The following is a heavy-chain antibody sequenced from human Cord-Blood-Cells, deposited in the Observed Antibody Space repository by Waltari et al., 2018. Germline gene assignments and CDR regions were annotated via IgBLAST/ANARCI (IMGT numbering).Heavy chain of an antibody. Sequence: QVQLQESGPGLVKPSETLSLTCTVSGGSISSYYWSWIRQPPGKGLEWIGYIYYSGSTNYNPSLKSRVTISVDTSKNQFSLKLSSVTAADTAVYYCARDRRGCSGGSCYYRGYYYYYMDVWGKGTTVTVSS. CDR1: GGSISSYY. CDR3: ARDRRGCSGGSCYYRGYYYYYMDV. J-gene: IGHJ6*03. V-gene: IGHV4-59*01. D-gene: IGHD2-15*01. CDR2: IYYSGST.